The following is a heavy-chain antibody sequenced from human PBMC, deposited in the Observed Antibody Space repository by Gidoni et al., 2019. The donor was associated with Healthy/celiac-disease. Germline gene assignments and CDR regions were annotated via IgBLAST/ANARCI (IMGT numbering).Heavy chain of an antibody. J-gene: IGHJ4*02. CDR3: AREGGYCSGGSCIGDY. Sequence: EVQLVESGGGLVQPGGSLRLSCAAPGFTCSSHSTNWVRQAPGKGLEWVSYISSSSSTIYYADSVKGRFTISRDNAKNSLYLQMNSLRDEDTAVYYCAREGGYCSGGSCIGDYWGQGTLVTVSS. V-gene: IGHV3-48*02. CDR1: GFTCSSHS. D-gene: IGHD2-15*01. CDR2: ISSSSSTI.